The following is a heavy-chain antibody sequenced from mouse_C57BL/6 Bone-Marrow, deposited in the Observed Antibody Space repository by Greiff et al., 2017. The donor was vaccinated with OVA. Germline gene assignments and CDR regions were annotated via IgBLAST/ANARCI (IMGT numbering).Heavy chain of an antibody. Sequence: EVQLQESGPELVKPGASVKISCKASGYSFTGYYMHWVKQSSEKSLEWIGEINPSTGGTSYNQKFKGKATLTVDKSSSTAYMQLKSLTSEDSAVYYCARRDAMDYWGQGTSVTVSS. CDR3: ARRDAMDY. J-gene: IGHJ4*01. CDR2: INPSTGGT. V-gene: IGHV1-43*01. CDR1: GYSFTGYY.